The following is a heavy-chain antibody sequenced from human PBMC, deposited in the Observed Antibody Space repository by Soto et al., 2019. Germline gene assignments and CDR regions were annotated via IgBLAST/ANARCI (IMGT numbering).Heavy chain of an antibody. CDR3: ARDRTVEMATIGWFDP. CDR1: GSTFSSYA. J-gene: IGHJ5*02. Sequence: QVQLVQSGAEVKKPGSSVKVSCKASGSTFSSYAISWVRQAPGQGLEWMGGIIPIFGTANYAQKFQGRVTITADESTSTAYMELSSLRSEDTAVYYCARDRTVEMATIGWFDPWGQGTLVTVSS. CDR2: IIPIFGTA. D-gene: IGHD5-12*01. V-gene: IGHV1-69*01.